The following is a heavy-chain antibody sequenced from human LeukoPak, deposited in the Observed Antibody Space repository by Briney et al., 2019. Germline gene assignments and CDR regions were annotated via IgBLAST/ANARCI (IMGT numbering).Heavy chain of an antibody. V-gene: IGHV3-30*04. CDR3: ARTRGYSYGPHDAFDI. CDR2: ISYDGSNK. D-gene: IGHD5-18*01. CDR1: GFTFSSYA. J-gene: IGHJ3*02. Sequence: PGGSLRLSCAASGFTFSSYAMHWVRQAPGKGLEWVAVISYDGSNKYYADSVKGRFTISRDNPKNTLYLQMNSLRAEDTAVYYCARTRGYSYGPHDAFDIWGQGTMVTVSS.